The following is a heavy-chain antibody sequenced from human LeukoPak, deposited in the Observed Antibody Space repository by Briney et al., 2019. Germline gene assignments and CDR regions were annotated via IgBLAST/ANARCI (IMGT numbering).Heavy chain of an antibody. Sequence: GGSLRLSCAASGFTFSSYGMHWVRQAPGKGLEWVAFIRYDGSNKYYADSVKGRFTISRDNAKNSLYLQMNSLRAEDTAVYYCARGPFGDDAFDIWGQGTMVTVSS. D-gene: IGHD3-10*01. CDR2: IRYDGSNK. CDR1: GFTFSSYG. J-gene: IGHJ3*02. V-gene: IGHV3-30*02. CDR3: ARGPFGDDAFDI.